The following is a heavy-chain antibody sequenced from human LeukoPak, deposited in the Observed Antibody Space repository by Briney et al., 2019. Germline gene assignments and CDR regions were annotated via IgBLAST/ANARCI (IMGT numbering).Heavy chain of an antibody. Sequence: QPGRSLRLSCAASGFTFSSYGMHWVRQAPGKGLEWVAVIWYDGSNKYYADSVKGRFTISRDNSKNTLYLQMNSLRAEDTAVCYCARGGLGIGDFDIWGQGTMVTVSS. D-gene: IGHD7-27*01. V-gene: IGHV3-33*01. J-gene: IGHJ3*02. CDR3: ARGGLGIGDFDI. CDR1: GFTFSSYG. CDR2: IWYDGSNK.